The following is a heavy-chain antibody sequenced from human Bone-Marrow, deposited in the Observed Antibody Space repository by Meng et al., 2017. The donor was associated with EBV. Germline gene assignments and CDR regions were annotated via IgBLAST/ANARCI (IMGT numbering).Heavy chain of an antibody. Sequence: EVQLVESGGGLVKPGGSLRLSCAASGFTFSNAWMSWVRQAPGKGLEWVSVIYSGGSTYYADSVKGRFTISRDNSKNTLYLQMNSLRAEDTAVYYCAARAAGSVHFDYWGQGTLVTVSS. CDR2: IYSGGST. V-gene: IGHV3-66*01. J-gene: IGHJ4*02. CDR3: AARAAGSVHFDY. D-gene: IGHD6-13*01. CDR1: GFTFSNAW.